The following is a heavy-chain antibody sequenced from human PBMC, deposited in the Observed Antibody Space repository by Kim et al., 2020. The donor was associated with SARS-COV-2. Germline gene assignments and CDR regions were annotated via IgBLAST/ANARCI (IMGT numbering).Heavy chain of an antibody. CDR3: ARLTLGYSYGTGIDY. V-gene: IGHV4-39*01. CDR2: IYYSGST. D-gene: IGHD5-18*01. Sequence: SETLSLTCTVSGGSISSSSYYWGWIRQPPGKGLEWIGSIYYSGSTYYNPSLKSRVTISVDTSKNQLSLKLSSVTAADTAVYYCARLTLGYSYGTGIDYWGQGTLVTVSS. CDR1: GGSISSSSYY. J-gene: IGHJ4*01.